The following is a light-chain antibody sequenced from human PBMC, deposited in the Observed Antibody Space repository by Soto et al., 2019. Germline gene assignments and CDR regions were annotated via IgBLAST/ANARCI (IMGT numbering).Light chain of an antibody. CDR2: EVT. V-gene: IGLV2-14*01. CDR1: SSDVGGYNY. Sequence: QPALTQPASVSGSPGQSITISCTGSSSDVGGYNYVSWYQQHPGKVPKLMIYEVTNRPSGVSIRFSGSKSGNTASLTISGLRAEDEADYFCASFTSTGTQVLGPGTKVTVL. CDR3: ASFTSTGTQV. J-gene: IGLJ1*01.